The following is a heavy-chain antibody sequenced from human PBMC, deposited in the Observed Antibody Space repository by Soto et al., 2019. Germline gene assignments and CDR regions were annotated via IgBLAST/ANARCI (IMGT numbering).Heavy chain of an antibody. Sequence: SQTLSLTCAISGDSVSSNSSAWNCIRQSPSRGLEWLGRTYYRSKWYNEYAVSVKSRITINPDTSKNQFSLQLNSVTPEDTAVYYCARSKGDLDYWGQGTLVTVSS. CDR2: TYYRSKWYN. D-gene: IGHD3-10*01. CDR3: ARSKGDLDY. V-gene: IGHV6-1*01. J-gene: IGHJ4*02. CDR1: GDSVSSNSSA.